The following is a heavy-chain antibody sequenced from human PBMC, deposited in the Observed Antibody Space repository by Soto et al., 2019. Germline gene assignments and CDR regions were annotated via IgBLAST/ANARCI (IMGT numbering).Heavy chain of an antibody. CDR2: INGSGSNT. CDR3: AKPAGGRGYYYYYMDV. D-gene: IGHD3-10*01. V-gene: IGHV3-23*01. J-gene: IGHJ6*03. CDR1: GFTFSSYA. Sequence: GGSLRLSCAASGFTFSSYAMSWVRQAPGKGLEWVSAINGSGSNTYYADSVKGRFTISRDNSKNTLYLQMNSLRAEDTGVYYCAKPAGGRGYYYYYMDVWGKGTTVTVSS.